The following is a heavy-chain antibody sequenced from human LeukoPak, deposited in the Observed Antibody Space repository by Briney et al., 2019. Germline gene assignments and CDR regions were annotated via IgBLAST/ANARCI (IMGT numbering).Heavy chain of an antibody. CDR3: ARDVKGGYSYGWVTTANNWFDP. CDR1: GGSISSYY. D-gene: IGHD5-18*01. V-gene: IGHV4-4*07. CDR2: IYTSGST. Sequence: SETLSLTCTVSGGSISSYYWSWIRQPAGKGLEWIGRIYTSGSTNYNPSLKSRVTMSVDTSKNQFSLKLSSVTAADTAVYYCARDVKGGYSYGWVTTANNWFDPWGQGTLVTVSS. J-gene: IGHJ5*02.